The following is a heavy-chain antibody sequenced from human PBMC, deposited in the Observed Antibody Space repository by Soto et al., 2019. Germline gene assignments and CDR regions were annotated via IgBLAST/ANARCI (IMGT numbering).Heavy chain of an antibody. CDR1: GFTFTSFS. V-gene: IGHV3-30-3*01. Sequence: QVRLAESGGGVVQPGKSLRLSCAASGFTFTSFSIHWVRQAPGKGLEWVALVSFVGSSQYYADSVKGRFTISRDNSMNTVDLHMSSLRPDDSAVYYCARRDTRYYYYGLDVWGQGTAVTVSS. J-gene: IGHJ6*02. CDR2: VSFVGSSQ. CDR3: ARRDTRYYYYGLDV.